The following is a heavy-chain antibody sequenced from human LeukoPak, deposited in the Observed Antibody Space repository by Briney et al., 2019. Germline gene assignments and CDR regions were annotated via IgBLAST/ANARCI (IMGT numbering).Heavy chain of an antibody. D-gene: IGHD6-19*01. CDR3: ARFGQIAVAAIVDY. CDR2: ISYDGSNK. CDR1: GFTFSSYA. Sequence: GRSLRLSCAASGFTFSSYAMHWVRQAPGKGLEWVAVISYDGSNKYYADSVKGRFTISRDNSKNTLYLQMNSLRAEDTAVYYCARFGQIAVAAIVDYWGQGTLVTVSS. V-gene: IGHV3-30-3*01. J-gene: IGHJ4*02.